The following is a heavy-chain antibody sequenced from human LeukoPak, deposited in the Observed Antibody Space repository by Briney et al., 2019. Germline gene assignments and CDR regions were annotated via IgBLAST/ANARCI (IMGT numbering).Heavy chain of an antibody. J-gene: IGHJ6*02. Sequence: ASVKVSCKASGYTFTSYDINWVRQATGQGLEWMGWMNPNSGNTGYAQKFQGRVTMTRNTTISTAYMELSSLRSEDTAVYYCARDISPGYYYYYYGMDVWGQGTTVTVSS. V-gene: IGHV1-8*01. CDR3: ARDISPGYYYYYYGMDV. D-gene: IGHD1-14*01. CDR1: GYTFTSYD. CDR2: MNPNSGNT.